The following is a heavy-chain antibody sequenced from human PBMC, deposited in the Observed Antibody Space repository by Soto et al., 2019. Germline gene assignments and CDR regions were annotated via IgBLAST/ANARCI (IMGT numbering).Heavy chain of an antibody. CDR3: ARVGDRWLQLHFDP. CDR2: ISSSSSYI. CDR1: GFTFSSYS. V-gene: IGHV3-21*01. J-gene: IGHJ5*02. Sequence: GGSLRLSCAASGFTFSSYSMNWVRQAPGKGLEWVSSISSSSSYIYYADSVKGRFTISRDNAKNSLYLQMNSLRAEDTAVYYCARVGDRWLQLHFDPWGQGTQVTVYS. D-gene: IGHD1-1*01.